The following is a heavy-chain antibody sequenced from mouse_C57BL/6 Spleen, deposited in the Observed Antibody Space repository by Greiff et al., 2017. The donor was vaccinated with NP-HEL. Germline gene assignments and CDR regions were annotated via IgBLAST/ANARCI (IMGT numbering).Heavy chain of an antibody. CDR2: IDPSDSET. J-gene: IGHJ4*01. CDR1: GYTFTSYW. Sequence: QVHVKQSGAELVRPGSSVKLSCKASGYTFTSYWMHWVKQRPIQGLEWIGNIDPSDSETHYNQKFKDKATLTVDKSSSTAYMQLSSLTSEDSAVYYCAREDYDAMDYWGQGTSVTVSS. CDR3: AREDYDAMDY. V-gene: IGHV1-52*01.